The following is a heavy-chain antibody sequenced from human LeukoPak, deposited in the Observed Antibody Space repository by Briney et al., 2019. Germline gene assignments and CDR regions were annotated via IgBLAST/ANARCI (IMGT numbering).Heavy chain of an antibody. V-gene: IGHV3-23*01. CDR1: GFTFSNYG. CDR2: ITGSGGNT. Sequence: GGSLRLSCAASGFTFSNYGMNWVRQAPGKGLEWVSGITGSGGNTYYADSVKGRFTISRDNSKNTLYLQMNSLRAEDTAVYYCAKDHSDVAGTIDYWGQGTLVTVSS. J-gene: IGHJ4*02. CDR3: AKDHSDVAGTIDY. D-gene: IGHD6-19*01.